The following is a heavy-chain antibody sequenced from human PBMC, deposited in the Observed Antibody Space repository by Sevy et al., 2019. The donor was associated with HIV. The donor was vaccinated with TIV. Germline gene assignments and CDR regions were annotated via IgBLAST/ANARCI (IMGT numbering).Heavy chain of an antibody. CDR1: GYSFTSYW. CDR3: ARSENYDSSGYYPDY. V-gene: IGHV5-51*01. Sequence: GESLKIYCKGSGYSFTSYWIGWVRQMPGKGLEWMGLIYPGDSDTRYSPSFQGQVTISADKSISTAYLQWSSLKASDTAMYYCARSENYDSSGYYPDYWDQGTLVTVSS. CDR2: IYPGDSDT. D-gene: IGHD3-22*01. J-gene: IGHJ4*02.